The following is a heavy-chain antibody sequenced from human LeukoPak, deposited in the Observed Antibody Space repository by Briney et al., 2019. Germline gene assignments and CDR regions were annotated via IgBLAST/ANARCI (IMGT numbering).Heavy chain of an antibody. CDR1: GGSFTDYY. D-gene: IGHD2-21*02. J-gene: IGHJ6*02. CDR3: ARGPVRDDGLTGISYYFGLDV. Sequence: SETLSLTGAVYGGSFTDYYWSGIRHRPGKGLGWIGEIHHRAGANYNPSLWGRVTISADTSKNQFSLHLTSVTAADTATFYCARGPVRDDGLTGISYYFGLDVWGHGTTVTVFS. CDR2: IHHRAGA. V-gene: IGHV4-34*01.